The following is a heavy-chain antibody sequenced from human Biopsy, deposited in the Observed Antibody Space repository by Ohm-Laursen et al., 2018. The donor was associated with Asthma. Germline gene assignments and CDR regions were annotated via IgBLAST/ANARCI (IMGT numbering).Heavy chain of an antibody. CDR1: QFTFNKFW. CDR2: INTDGIST. D-gene: IGHD1-26*01. V-gene: IGHV3-74*03. CDR3: AREEGHSGSYYLDS. J-gene: IGHJ4*02. Sequence: SLRLSCSASQFTFNKFWMHWVRQAPGKGLVWVARINTDGISTTYADSVKGRFTISRDNAKNTLYLQMNDLRADDTALYYCAREEGHSGSYYLDSWGQGTLVSVSS.